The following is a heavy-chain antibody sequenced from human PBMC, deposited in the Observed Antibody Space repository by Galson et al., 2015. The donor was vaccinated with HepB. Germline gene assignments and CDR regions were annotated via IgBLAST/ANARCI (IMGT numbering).Heavy chain of an antibody. CDR3: ARFMLAAGRAIEN. CDR2: IKTDGSEK. CDR1: GFTFSSVW. D-gene: IGHD3-16*01. J-gene: IGHJ1*01. V-gene: IGHV3-7*03. Sequence: SLRLSCATSGFTFSSVWMTWVRQAPGKGLEWVANIKTDGSEKYYADSVKGRFTISRDNAEKSEYLQMNSLRVEDTAVYFCARFMLAAGRAIENWGQGTLVTVSS.